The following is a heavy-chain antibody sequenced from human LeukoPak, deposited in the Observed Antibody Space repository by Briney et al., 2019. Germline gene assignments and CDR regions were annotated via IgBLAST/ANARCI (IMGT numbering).Heavy chain of an antibody. CDR2: IIPIFGTA. Sequence: SVKVSCKASGGTFSSYAISWVRQAPGQGLEWMGGIIPIFGTANYAQKFQGRVTITADESTSTAYMELSSLRSEDTAVYYCARGGGSYSSSYYYMDVWGKGTTVTISS. CDR3: ARGGGSYSSSYYYMDV. CDR1: GGTFSSYA. J-gene: IGHJ6*03. D-gene: IGHD1-26*01. V-gene: IGHV1-69*13.